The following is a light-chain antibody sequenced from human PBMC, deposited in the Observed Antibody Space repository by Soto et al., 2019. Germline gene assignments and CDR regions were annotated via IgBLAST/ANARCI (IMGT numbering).Light chain of an antibody. CDR2: KAS. CDR3: QQYNSYPWT. CDR1: QSISSW. Sequence: DIQMTQSPSTLSASVGDRVTITFRASQSISSWLAWYQQKPGKAPKLLIYKASSLDSGVPSRFSGSGSGTEFSLTISSLQPDDFATYYCQQYNSYPWTFGQGTKVDIK. V-gene: IGKV1-5*03. J-gene: IGKJ1*01.